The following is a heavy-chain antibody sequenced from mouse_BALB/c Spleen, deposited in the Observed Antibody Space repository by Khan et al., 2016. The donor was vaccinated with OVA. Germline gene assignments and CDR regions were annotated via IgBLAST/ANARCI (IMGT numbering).Heavy chain of an antibody. D-gene: IGHD1-2*01. Sequence: EVQLQASGPGLVKPSQSLSLTCTVTGYSITSGYGWNWIRQFPGNKLGWMGYISYSGSTNYNPSLKSRISITRDTSKNQFFLQLNSVTTEDTATYYCARTARIKYWGQGTTLTVSS. CDR3: ARTARIKY. CDR1: GYSITSGYG. V-gene: IGHV3-2*02. J-gene: IGHJ2*01. CDR2: ISYSGST.